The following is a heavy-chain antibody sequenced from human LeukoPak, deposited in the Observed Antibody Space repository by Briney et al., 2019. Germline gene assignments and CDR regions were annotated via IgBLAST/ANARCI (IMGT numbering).Heavy chain of an antibody. Sequence: SETLSLTCTVSGGSISSYYWIWIPQPPGKGLEGSVYIYYSGSTNYNPSLQSRVTISVDTSKNQFSLKLSSVTAADTAVYYCARLSGYYGSGIDYWGQGTLVTVSS. D-gene: IGHD3-10*01. J-gene: IGHJ4*02. CDR2: IYYSGST. V-gene: IGHV4-59*01. CDR3: ARLSGYYGSGIDY. CDR1: GGSISSYY.